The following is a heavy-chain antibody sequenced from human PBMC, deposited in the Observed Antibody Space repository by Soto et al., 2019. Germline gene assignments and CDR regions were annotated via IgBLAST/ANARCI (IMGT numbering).Heavy chain of an antibody. D-gene: IGHD3-10*01. V-gene: IGHV3-30*18. Sequence: PVGSLRLSCAASGFTFSSYGMHWVRQAPGKGLEWVAVISYDGSNKYYADSVKGRFTISRDNSKNTLYLQMNSLRAEDTAVYYCAKDRRGPSEFDYWGQGTLVTVSS. J-gene: IGHJ4*02. CDR3: AKDRRGPSEFDY. CDR2: ISYDGSNK. CDR1: GFTFSSYG.